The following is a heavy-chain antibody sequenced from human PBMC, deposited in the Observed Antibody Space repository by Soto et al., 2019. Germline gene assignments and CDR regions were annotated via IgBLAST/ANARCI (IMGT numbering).Heavy chain of an antibody. V-gene: IGHV4-38-2*01. Sequence: SETLSLTCVVSGYSISSGYDWGWVRQPPGKGLEWIGCIYHSGTTYYNPSLNSRVTISVDTSKNHFSLKLSSVTAAVTAVYYCARRGGAGLDYWGQGALVTVSS. D-gene: IGHD3-16*01. CDR3: ARRGGAGLDY. J-gene: IGHJ4*01. CDR1: GYSISSGYD. CDR2: IYHSGTT.